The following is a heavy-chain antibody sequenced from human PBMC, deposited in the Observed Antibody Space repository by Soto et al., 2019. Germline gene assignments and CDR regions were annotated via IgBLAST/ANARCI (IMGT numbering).Heavy chain of an antibody. D-gene: IGHD2-2*01. V-gene: IGHV1-18*01. CDR3: AVLCDRTSCFDS. CDR2: ISGDNGKT. J-gene: IGHJ4*02. Sequence: ASVKVSCKTSDYTFTKYGINWVRQAPGQGLEWMGWISGDNGKTKNAQRLQGRLTITTDTSTSTAYMDLRSLRPDDTAVYYCAVLCDRTSCFDSWGQGTLVTVSS. CDR1: DYTFTKYG.